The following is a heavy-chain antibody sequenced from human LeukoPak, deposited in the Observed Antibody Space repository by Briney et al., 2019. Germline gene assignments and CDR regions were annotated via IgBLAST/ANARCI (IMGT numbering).Heavy chain of an antibody. J-gene: IGHJ4*02. D-gene: IGHD6-19*01. CDR3: ARDSIAVAGTGFDY. Sequence: SETLSLTCAVSGGSISSSNWWSWVRPPPGKGLEWIGEIYHSGSTNYNPSLKSRVTISVDKSKNQFSLKLSSVTAADTAVYYCARDSIAVAGTGFDYWGQGTLVTVSS. CDR1: GGSISSSNW. V-gene: IGHV4-4*02. CDR2: IYHSGST.